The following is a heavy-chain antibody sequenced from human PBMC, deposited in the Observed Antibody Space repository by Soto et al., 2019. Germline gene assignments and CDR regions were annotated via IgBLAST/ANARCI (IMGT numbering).Heavy chain of an antibody. CDR3: ARDSGGGDVQSNGFDP. J-gene: IGHJ5*02. Sequence: SVKVSCKASGYTFTSYYMHWVRQAPGQGLEWMGIINPSGGSTSYAQKFQGRVTMTRDTSTSTVYMELSSLRSEDTAVYYCARDSGGGDVQSNGFDPWGQGTLVTV. CDR2: INPSGGST. V-gene: IGHV1-46*01. CDR1: GYTFTSYY. D-gene: IGHD2-21*02.